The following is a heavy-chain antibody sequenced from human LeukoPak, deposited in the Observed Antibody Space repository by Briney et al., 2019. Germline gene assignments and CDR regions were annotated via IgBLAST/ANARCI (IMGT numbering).Heavy chain of an antibody. CDR1: GFTFSSYG. Sequence: GGSLRLSCAASGFTFSSYGMHWVRQAPGNGLEWVAVISYDGSNKYYADSVKGRFTISRDNSKNTLYLQMNSLRAEDTAVYYCASLAESRRLAGRVAFDIWGQGTMVTVSS. V-gene: IGHV3-30*19. CDR2: ISYDGSNK. J-gene: IGHJ3*02. D-gene: IGHD6-19*01. CDR3: ASLAESRRLAGRVAFDI.